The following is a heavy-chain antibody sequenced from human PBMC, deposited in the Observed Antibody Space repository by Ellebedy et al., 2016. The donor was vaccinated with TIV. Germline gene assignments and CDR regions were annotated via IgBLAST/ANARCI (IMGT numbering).Heavy chain of an antibody. V-gene: IGHV3-23*01. Sequence: GGSLRLXXAASGFTFSSYAMSWVRQAPGKGLEWVSAISGSGGSTYYADSVKGRFTISRDNSKNTLYLQMNSLRAEDTAVYYCAKALLNGSKGRYFDYWGQGTLVTVSS. CDR1: GFTFSSYA. CDR2: ISGSGGST. D-gene: IGHD1-26*01. CDR3: AKALLNGSKGRYFDY. J-gene: IGHJ4*02.